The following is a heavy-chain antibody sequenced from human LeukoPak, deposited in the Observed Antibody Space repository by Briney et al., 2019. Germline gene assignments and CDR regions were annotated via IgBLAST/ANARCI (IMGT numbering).Heavy chain of an antibody. Sequence: ASVKVSCKVSGYTLTELSMHWVRQAPGKGLEWMGWISAYNGNTNYAQKLQGRVTMTTDTYTSTAYMELRSLRSDDTAVYYCATYYDILTGPDAFDIWGQGTMVTVSS. CDR3: ATYYDILTGPDAFDI. CDR2: ISAYNGNT. J-gene: IGHJ3*02. CDR1: GYTLTELS. D-gene: IGHD3-9*01. V-gene: IGHV1-18*01.